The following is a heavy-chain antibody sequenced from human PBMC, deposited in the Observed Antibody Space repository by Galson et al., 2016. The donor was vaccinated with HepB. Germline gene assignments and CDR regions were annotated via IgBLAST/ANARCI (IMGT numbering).Heavy chain of an antibody. CDR1: GYTFTNYG. J-gene: IGHJ4*02. Sequence: SVKVSCKASGYTFTNYGIIWVRHAPGQGLEWMGWISAYNGNTNYAQKFQGRVTMTTDTSTSPAYLDLRSLGSDDTAVYYCARDLEWRNYDFWSRAQVGYFDYWGQGTLVTVSS. CDR3: ARDLEWRNYDFWSRAQVGYFDY. D-gene: IGHD3-3*01. CDR2: ISAYNGNT. V-gene: IGHV1-18*01.